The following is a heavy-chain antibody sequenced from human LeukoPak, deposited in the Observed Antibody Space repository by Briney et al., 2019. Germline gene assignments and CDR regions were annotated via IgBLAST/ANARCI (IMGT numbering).Heavy chain of an antibody. CDR1: GYTFTSYY. Sequence: ASEKVSCTASGYTFTSYYMHWVRHAPGQGLEWMGLINPSGGSTNYAQKFQVRVTITADEATSTAYMQLSSLRSEDTAVYYCARDGRYSGSLEFDYWGQGTLVTVSS. D-gene: IGHD1-26*01. CDR3: ARDGRYSGSLEFDY. V-gene: IGHV1-46*01. CDR2: INPSGGST. J-gene: IGHJ4*02.